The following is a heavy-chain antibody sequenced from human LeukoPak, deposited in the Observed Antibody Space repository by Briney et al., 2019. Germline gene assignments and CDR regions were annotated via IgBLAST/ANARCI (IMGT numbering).Heavy chain of an antibody. CDR1: GFTFSSYA. D-gene: IGHD3-10*01. Sequence: GGSLRLSCAASGFTFSSYAIHWVRQAPGKGLEWVAVISYDGSIEDYADSVKGRFTISRDSSKNTLYLQINSLRAEDTAVYYCAQDAGNYYGSGSPTFNWFDPWGQGTLVTVSS. CDR3: AQDAGNYYGSGSPTFNWFDP. J-gene: IGHJ5*02. V-gene: IGHV3-30-3*01. CDR2: ISYDGSIE.